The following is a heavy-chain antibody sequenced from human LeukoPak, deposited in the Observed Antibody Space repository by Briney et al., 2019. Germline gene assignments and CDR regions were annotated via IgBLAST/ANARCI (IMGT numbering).Heavy chain of an antibody. V-gene: IGHV3-23*01. CDR3: AKKVVVGTTSPYSDFQD. J-gene: IGHJ1*01. Sequence: GGSLRLSCVASGFTFSSYAMSWVRQAPGKGLEWVSAISGSGVTTHYAGSVKGRFSISRDNSKNALYLQMNSLRAEDTALYYCAKKVVVGTTSPYSDFQDWGQGTLVTVSS. CDR1: GFTFSSYA. D-gene: IGHD1-26*01. CDR2: ISGSGVTT.